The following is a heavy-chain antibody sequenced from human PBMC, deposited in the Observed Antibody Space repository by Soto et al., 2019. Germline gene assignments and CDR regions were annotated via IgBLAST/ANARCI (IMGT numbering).Heavy chain of an antibody. CDR3: AKDSGRGSADYYFDY. D-gene: IGHD3-10*01. CDR2: ISYDGNNK. J-gene: IGHJ4*02. Sequence: LRLSCAASGFTFNTYGMHWVRQAPGKGLERVAVISYDGNNKYHADSVKGRFTISRDNSKNTLYLQMNSLRAEDTAVYYCAKDSGRGSADYYFDYWGQGTLVTVSS. CDR1: GFTFNTYG. V-gene: IGHV3-30*18.